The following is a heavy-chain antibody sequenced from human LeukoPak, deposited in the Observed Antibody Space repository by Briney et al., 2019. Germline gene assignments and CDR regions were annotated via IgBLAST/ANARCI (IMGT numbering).Heavy chain of an antibody. CDR2: IIPIFGTA. Sequence: VASVKVSCKASGGTFSSYGISWVRQAPGQGLEWMGGIIPIFGTANYAQKFQGRVTITADESTSTAYMELSSLRPEDTAVYYCARLDEYSSSSRYYGMDVWGQGTTVTVSS. CDR3: ARLDEYSSSSRYYGMDV. CDR1: GGTFSSYG. J-gene: IGHJ6*02. D-gene: IGHD6-6*01. V-gene: IGHV1-69*13.